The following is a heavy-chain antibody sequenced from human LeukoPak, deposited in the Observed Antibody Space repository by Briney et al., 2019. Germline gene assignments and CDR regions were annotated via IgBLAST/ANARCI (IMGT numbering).Heavy chain of an antibody. D-gene: IGHD3-22*01. CDR3: ASLSSGYYFPDDY. V-gene: IGHV3-74*01. Sequence: GGSLRLSCAASGFTFSSYSMHWVRQAPGEGLVWVSRIGTDGSTTGYADSVKGRFTISRDNSKNTLYLQMNSLRAEDTAVYYCASLSSGYYFPDDYWGQGTLVTVSS. J-gene: IGHJ4*02. CDR1: GFTFSSYS. CDR2: IGTDGSTT.